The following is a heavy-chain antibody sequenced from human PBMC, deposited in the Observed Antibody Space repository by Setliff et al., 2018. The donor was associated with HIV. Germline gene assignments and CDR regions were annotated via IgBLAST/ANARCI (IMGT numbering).Heavy chain of an antibody. CDR1: GYTFTSYY. Sequence: ASVKVSCKASGYTFTSYYMHWVRQAPGQGLEWMGMVYPSDGSTSYARKFQGRVTMTRDTSTSTIYMELNSLTSEDTAVYYCARDNTAFDIWGQGTMVTVSS. CDR3: ARDNTAFDI. CDR2: VYPSDGST. J-gene: IGHJ3*02. V-gene: IGHV1-46*01. D-gene: IGHD2-2*02.